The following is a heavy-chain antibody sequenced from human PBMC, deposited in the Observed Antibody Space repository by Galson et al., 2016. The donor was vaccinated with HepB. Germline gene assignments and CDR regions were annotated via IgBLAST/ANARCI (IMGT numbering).Heavy chain of an antibody. CDR3: ARGGYSYGYPHYFDS. V-gene: IGHV3-74*01. CDR1: GFTFSSYW. D-gene: IGHD5-18*01. J-gene: IGHJ4*02. Sequence: SLRLSCAASGFTFSSYWMHWVRQTPGKGLVWVSRVNGDGSSTGYSDSVKGRFSISRADAKNTLYLQMNSLRAEDTAVYYCARGGYSYGYPHYFDSWGQGTLVTDSS. CDR2: VNGDGSST.